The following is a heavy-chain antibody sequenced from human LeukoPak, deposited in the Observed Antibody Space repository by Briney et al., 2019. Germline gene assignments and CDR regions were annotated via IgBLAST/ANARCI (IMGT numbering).Heavy chain of an antibody. CDR3: ARDRRVDSSGYYPNWFDP. Sequence: GGSLRLSCAASGFTFSSYEMNWVRQAPGKGLEWVSYISSSGSTIYYADSVKGRFTISRDNAKNSLYLQMNSLRAEDTAVYYCARDRRVDSSGYYPNWFDPWGQGTLVTVSS. J-gene: IGHJ5*02. V-gene: IGHV3-48*03. CDR1: GFTFSSYE. D-gene: IGHD3-22*01. CDR2: ISSSGSTI.